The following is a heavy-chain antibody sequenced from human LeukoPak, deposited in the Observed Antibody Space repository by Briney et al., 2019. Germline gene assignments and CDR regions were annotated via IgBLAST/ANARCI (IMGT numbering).Heavy chain of an antibody. Sequence: ASVKVSCKASGYTFTGYYMHWVRQAPGQGLEWMGWINPNSGGTNYAQKFQGRVTMTRDTSISTAYMELSRLRSDDTAVYYCARDEEGRYWVDYWGQGTLVTVSS. CDR2: INPNSGGT. CDR3: ARDEEGRYWVDY. CDR1: GYTFTGYY. V-gene: IGHV1-2*02. J-gene: IGHJ4*02. D-gene: IGHD1-14*01.